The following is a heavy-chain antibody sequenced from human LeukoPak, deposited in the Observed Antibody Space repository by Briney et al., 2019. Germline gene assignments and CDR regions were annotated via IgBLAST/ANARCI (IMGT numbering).Heavy chain of an antibody. V-gene: IGHV4-59*06. Sequence: PSETLSLTCAVDGGSFSNYYWSWIRQHPGKGLEWIGYIYYSGSTYYNPSLKSRVTISVDTSKNQFSLKLNSVTAADTAVYYCARYCTSTSCLPYYYYGMDVWGQGTTVTVSS. D-gene: IGHD2-2*01. CDR1: GGSFSNYY. J-gene: IGHJ6*02. CDR3: ARYCTSTSCLPYYYYGMDV. CDR2: IYYSGST.